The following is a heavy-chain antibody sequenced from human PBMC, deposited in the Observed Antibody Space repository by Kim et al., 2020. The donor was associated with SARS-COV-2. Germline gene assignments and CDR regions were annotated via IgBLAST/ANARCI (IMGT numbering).Heavy chain of an antibody. CDR1: GYTFTGYY. CDR2: FNPNSGGT. D-gene: IGHD6-6*01. CDR3: ARSTPTARPYYYGMDV. J-gene: IGHJ6*02. Sequence: ASVKVSCKASGYTFTGYYMHWVRQAPGQGLEWMGWFNPNSGGTNYAQKFQGRVTMTRDTSISTAYMELSRLRSDDTAVYYCARSTPTARPYYYGMDVWGQGTTVTVSS. V-gene: IGHV1-2*02.